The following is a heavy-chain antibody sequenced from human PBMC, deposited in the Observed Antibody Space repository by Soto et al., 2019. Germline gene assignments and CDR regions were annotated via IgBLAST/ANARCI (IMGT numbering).Heavy chain of an antibody. CDR2: IWYDGSNK. J-gene: IGHJ3*02. CDR1: GFTFSSYG. CDR3: ARDYCSGGSCYFSFGAFDI. Sequence: GGSLRLSCAASGFTFSSYGMHWVRQAPGKGLEWVAVIWYDGSNKYYADSVKGRFTISRDNSKNTLYLQMNSLRAEDTAVYYCARDYCSGGSCYFSFGAFDIWGQGTMVTVSS. D-gene: IGHD2-15*01. V-gene: IGHV3-33*01.